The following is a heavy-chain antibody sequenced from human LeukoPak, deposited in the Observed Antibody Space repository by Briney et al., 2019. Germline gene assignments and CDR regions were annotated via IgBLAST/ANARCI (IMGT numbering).Heavy chain of an antibody. V-gene: IGHV3-7*04. D-gene: IGHD3-10*01. Sequence: GGSLRLSCAASGFSFSSYWMTWVRQAPGKGLEWVANIDQDGRENYYVASVKGRFTVSRDNAKNSLYLQMNSLRVEDTAVYFCARGYYGTFDYWGQGTLVTVSS. CDR2: IDQDGREN. CDR1: GFSFSSYW. J-gene: IGHJ4*02. CDR3: ARGYYGTFDY.